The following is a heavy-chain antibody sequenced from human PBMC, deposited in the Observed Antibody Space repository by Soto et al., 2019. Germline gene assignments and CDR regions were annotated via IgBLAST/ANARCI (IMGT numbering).Heavy chain of an antibody. Sequence: QVQLVQSGAEVKTPGSSLKVSCKVSGSRFSNYVISWVRQAPGHGLEWLGRIIPIFNSTKYPQNFKGRVTITADKSTSTASLALSSLRSDDTAVYYCAREGRGKKAGYNGLVSLGYWGQGTLVTVSS. CDR2: IIPIFNST. D-gene: IGHD2-2*02. CDR3: AREGRGKKAGYNGLVSLGY. CDR1: GSRFSNYV. V-gene: IGHV1-69*06. J-gene: IGHJ4*02.